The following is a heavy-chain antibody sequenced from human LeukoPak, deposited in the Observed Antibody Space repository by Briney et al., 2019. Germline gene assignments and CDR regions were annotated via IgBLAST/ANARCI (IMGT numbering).Heavy chain of an antibody. V-gene: IGHV5-51*01. Sequence: GESLKISCKGSGYSFTSYWIGWVRQMPGKGLEWMGIIYPGDSDTRYSPSFQGHITISSDKSISTAYLQWSSLKASDTAMYYCARVGYYGSGSSNWFDPWGQGTLVTVSS. D-gene: IGHD3-10*01. CDR1: GYSFTSYW. J-gene: IGHJ5*02. CDR3: ARVGYYGSGSSNWFDP. CDR2: IYPGDSDT.